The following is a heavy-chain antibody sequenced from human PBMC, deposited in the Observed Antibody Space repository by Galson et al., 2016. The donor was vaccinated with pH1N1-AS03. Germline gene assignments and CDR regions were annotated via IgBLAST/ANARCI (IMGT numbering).Heavy chain of an antibody. J-gene: IGHJ4*02. D-gene: IGHD3-22*01. V-gene: IGHV3-53*01. Sequence: SLRLSCAASGFTVSSNYMSWVRQAPGRGLEWVSFIYNGGRTLYADSVKGRFTISRDSSKNTLYLQTDSLETEDTAVYYCARNSYEDVDLEGFYFDYWGQGTLVTVSS. CDR2: IYNGGRT. CDR3: ARNSYEDVDLEGFYFDY. CDR1: GFTVSSNY.